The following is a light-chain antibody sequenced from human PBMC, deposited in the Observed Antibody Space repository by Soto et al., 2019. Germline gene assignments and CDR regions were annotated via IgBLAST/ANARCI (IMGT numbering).Light chain of an antibody. J-gene: IGLJ2*01. CDR3: SSYTSSSTPVV. CDR2: EVS. Sequence: QSVLTQPASVSGSPGQSITIFCTGTSSDVGGYDYVSWYQQHPGKAPKLMIYEVSNRPSGVSNRFSGSKSGNTASLTISGLQAEDEADYYCSSYTSSSTPVVFGGGTKLTVL. V-gene: IGLV2-14*01. CDR1: SSDVGGYDY.